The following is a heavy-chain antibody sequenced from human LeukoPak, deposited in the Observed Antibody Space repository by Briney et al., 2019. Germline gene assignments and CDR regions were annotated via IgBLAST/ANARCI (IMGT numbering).Heavy chain of an antibody. CDR3: ASGYSYPYYYMDV. CDR2: IYSGGST. D-gene: IGHD5-18*01. V-gene: IGHV3-53*01. CDR1: GFTVSSNY. Sequence: PGGPLRLSCAASGFTVSSNYMSWVRQAPGKGLEWVSVIYSGGSTYYADSVKGRFTISRDNSKNTLYLQMNSLRAEDTAVYYCASGYSYPYYYMDVWGKGTTVTVSS. J-gene: IGHJ6*03.